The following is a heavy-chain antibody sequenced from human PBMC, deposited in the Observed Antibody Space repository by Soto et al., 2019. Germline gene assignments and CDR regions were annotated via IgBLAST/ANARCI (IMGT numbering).Heavy chain of an antibody. CDR3: AKDRRCSGGSCYRAFDI. CDR2: ISGSGGST. CDR1: GFTFSSYA. J-gene: IGHJ3*02. Sequence: PGGSLRLSCAASGFTFSSYAMSWVRQAPGKGLEWVSAISGSGGSTYYADSVKGRFTISRDNSKNTLYLQMNSLRAEDTAVYYCAKDRRCSGGSCYRAFDIWGQGTMVTVSS. D-gene: IGHD2-15*01. V-gene: IGHV3-23*01.